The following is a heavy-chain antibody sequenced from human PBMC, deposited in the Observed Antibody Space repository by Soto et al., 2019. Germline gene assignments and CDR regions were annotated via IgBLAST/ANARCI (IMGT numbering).Heavy chain of an antibody. CDR2: INPNSGGT. V-gene: IGHV1-2*04. Sequence: GXSVKVSCKASVYTFTCYYMHWVRQAPGQGLEWMGWINPNSGGTNYAQKFQGWVTMTRDTSISTAYMELSRLRSDDTAVYYCARGGRWLQPWFFDYWGQGTLVTVSS. CDR1: VYTFTCYY. CDR3: ARGGRWLQPWFFDY. J-gene: IGHJ4*02. D-gene: IGHD5-18*01.